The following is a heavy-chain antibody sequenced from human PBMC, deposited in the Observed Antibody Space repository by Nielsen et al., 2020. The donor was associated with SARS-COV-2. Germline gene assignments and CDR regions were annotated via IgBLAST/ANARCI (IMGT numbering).Heavy chain of an antibody. CDR3: ARVGSHLAFDI. J-gene: IGHJ3*02. Sequence: ASVKVSCKASGYTFTGYYMHWVRQAPGQGLEWMGRINPNSGGTNYAQKFQGRVTMTRDTSTSTVYMELSSLRSEDTAVYYCARVGSHLAFDIWGQGTMVTVSS. CDR1: GYTFTGYY. CDR2: INPNSGGT. V-gene: IGHV1-2*06.